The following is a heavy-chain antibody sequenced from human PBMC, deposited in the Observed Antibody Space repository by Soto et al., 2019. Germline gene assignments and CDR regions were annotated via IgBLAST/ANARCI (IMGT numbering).Heavy chain of an antibody. D-gene: IGHD2-2*01. J-gene: IGHJ4*02. CDR2: ISSSSSYI. CDR1: GFTFSSYS. CDR3: ARDRPAPN. V-gene: IGHV3-21*01. Sequence: GGSLRLSCAASGFTFSSYSMNWVRQAPGKGLEWVSSISSSSSYIYYPDSVKGRFTISRDNAKNSLYLQMNSLRAEDTAVYYCARDRPAPNWGQGTLVTVSS.